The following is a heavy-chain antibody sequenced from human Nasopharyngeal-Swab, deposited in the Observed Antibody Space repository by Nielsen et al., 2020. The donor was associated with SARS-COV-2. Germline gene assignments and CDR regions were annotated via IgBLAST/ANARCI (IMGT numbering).Heavy chain of an antibody. D-gene: IGHD3-10*01. J-gene: IGHJ4*02. V-gene: IGHV4-39*07. CDR2: IYYSGST. CDR1: GGSISSSSYY. Sequence: SETLSLTCTVSGGSISSSSYYWVWIRQPPGKGLEWIGSIYYSGSTYYNPSLKSRVTISVDTSKNQFSLKLSSVTAADTAVYYCTGGVTMVRHWGQGTLVTVSS. CDR3: TGGVTMVRH.